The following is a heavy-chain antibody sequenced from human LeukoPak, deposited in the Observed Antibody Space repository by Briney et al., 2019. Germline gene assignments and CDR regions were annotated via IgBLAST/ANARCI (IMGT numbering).Heavy chain of an antibody. CDR3: GGALPHDAFDI. Sequence: GESLQISCQGSGYSFTSYWIGWVRQMPGKGLEWMGIIYPGDSDTRYSPSFQGQVTISADKSISTAYLQWSSLKASDTAMYYCGGALPHDAFDIWGQGTMVTVSS. CDR1: GYSFTSYW. V-gene: IGHV5-51*01. CDR2: IYPGDSDT. J-gene: IGHJ3*02. D-gene: IGHD6-25*01.